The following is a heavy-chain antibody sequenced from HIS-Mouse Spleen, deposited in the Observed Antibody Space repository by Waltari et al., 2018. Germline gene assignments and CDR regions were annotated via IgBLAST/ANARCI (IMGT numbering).Heavy chain of an antibody. V-gene: IGHV4-39*07. D-gene: IGHD4-17*01. J-gene: IGHJ5*02. CDR3: ARDYGDNWFDP. Sequence: QLQLQESGPGLVKPSETLSLTCTVSGGSISSSSYYWGWIRQPPGKGLEWIGSIYYSGSTYYNPSLKSRVTISVDTSKNQFSLTLSSVTAADTAVYYCARDYGDNWFDPWGQGTLVTVSS. CDR2: IYYSGST. CDR1: GGSISSSSYY.